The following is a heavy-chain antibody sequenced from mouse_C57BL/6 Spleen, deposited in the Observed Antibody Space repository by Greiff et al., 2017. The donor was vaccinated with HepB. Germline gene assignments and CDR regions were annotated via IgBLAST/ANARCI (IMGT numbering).Heavy chain of an antibody. CDR1: GYTFTSYD. J-gene: IGHJ4*01. V-gene: IGHV1-85*01. CDR3: ARQGTVPYYYAMDC. D-gene: IGHD3-3*01. Sequence: VQLQQSGPELVKPGASVKLSCKASGYTFTSYDINWVKQRPGQGLEWIGWIYPRDGSTKYNEKFKGKATLTVDTSSSTAYMELHSLTSEDSAVYFCARQGTVPYYYAMDCWGQGTSVTVSS. CDR2: IYPRDGST.